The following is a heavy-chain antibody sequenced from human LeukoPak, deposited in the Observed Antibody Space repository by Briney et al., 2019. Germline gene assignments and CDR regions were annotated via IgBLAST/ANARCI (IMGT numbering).Heavy chain of an antibody. CDR3: ARGLGYCTSTTCLLPFDY. CDR1: GFTVSTYY. D-gene: IGHD2-2*01. Sequence: GGSLRLSCAASGFTVSTYYMTWVRQAPGKGLECVSVIYSGGSTYYADSVKGRFTVSRDNSRNTLYLQMNSLRAEDTAMYYCARGLGYCTSTTCLLPFDYWGQGTLVTVSS. V-gene: IGHV3-53*01. J-gene: IGHJ4*02. CDR2: IYSGGST.